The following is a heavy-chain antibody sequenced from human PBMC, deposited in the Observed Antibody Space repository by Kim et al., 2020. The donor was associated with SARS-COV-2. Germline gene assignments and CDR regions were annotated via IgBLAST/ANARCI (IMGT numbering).Heavy chain of an antibody. J-gene: IGHJ2*01. CDR3: ARVRIAAAGISYWYFDL. V-gene: IGHV3-48*02. D-gene: IGHD6-13*01. Sequence: VKARFTISRDNGKSSLYLRMNSLRDEDTAVYYCARVRIAAAGISYWYFDLWGRGTLVTVSS.